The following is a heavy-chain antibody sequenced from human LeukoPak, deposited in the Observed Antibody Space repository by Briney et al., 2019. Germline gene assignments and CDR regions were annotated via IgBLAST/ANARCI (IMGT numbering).Heavy chain of an antibody. CDR1: GGTFSSYA. D-gene: IGHD6-19*01. CDR3: ARLGAVAGTDAFDI. V-gene: IGHV1-46*01. CDR2: INPSGGST. Sequence: ASVKVSCKASGGTFSSYAISWVRQAPGQGLEWMGIINPSGGSTSYAQKFQGRVTMTRDTTTSTVYMELSSLRSEDTAVYYCARLGAVAGTDAFDIWGQGTMVTVSS. J-gene: IGHJ3*02.